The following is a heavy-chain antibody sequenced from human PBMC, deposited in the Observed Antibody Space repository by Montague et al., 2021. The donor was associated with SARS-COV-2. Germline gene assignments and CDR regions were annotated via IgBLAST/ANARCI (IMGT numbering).Heavy chain of an antibody. D-gene: IGHD5-12*01. CDR1: GGSISSSSYS. CDR3: ARDVEKGFCGSDTGGGFDY. V-gene: IGHV4-39*02. CDR2: IYFSGST. J-gene: IGHJ4*02. Sequence: SETLSLTCTVSGGSISSSSYSWGWIRQPPGKGLEWIGSIYFSGSTYYNPSLKSRVTISVDTSKNQFSLKLTSVTAADTAVYWCARDVEKGFCGSDTGGGFDYWGQGTLVSVSS.